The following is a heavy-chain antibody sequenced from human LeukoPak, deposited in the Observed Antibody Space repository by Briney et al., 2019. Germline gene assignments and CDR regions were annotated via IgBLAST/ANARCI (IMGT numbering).Heavy chain of an antibody. CDR1: GFTFTSYA. Sequence: GGSLRLSCAASGFTFTSYAMSWVRQAPGKGLEWVSAISGSGGSTYYADSVKGRFTISRDNSKNTLYLQMNSLRAEDTAVYYCAKDPWYNWNDDWGYYFDYWGQGTLVTVSS. V-gene: IGHV3-23*01. CDR3: AKDPWYNWNDDWGYYFDY. J-gene: IGHJ4*02. D-gene: IGHD1-1*01. CDR2: ISGSGGST.